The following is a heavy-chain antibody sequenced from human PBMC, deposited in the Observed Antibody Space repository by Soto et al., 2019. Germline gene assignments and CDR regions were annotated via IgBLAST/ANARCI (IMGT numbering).Heavy chain of an antibody. Sequence: PGGSLRLSCAASGFTFSSYGMHWVRQAPGKGLEWVAVIWYDGSNKYYADSVKGRFTISRDNSKNTLYLQMNSLRAEGTAVYYCARGVVATITGAFDIWGQGTMVTVSS. CDR2: IWYDGSNK. D-gene: IGHD5-12*01. V-gene: IGHV3-33*01. CDR3: ARGVVATITGAFDI. CDR1: GFTFSSYG. J-gene: IGHJ3*02.